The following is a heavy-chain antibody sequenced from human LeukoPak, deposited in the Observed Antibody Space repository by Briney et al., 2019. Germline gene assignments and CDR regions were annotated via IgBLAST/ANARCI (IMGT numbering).Heavy chain of an antibody. CDR2: IYTSGST. J-gene: IGHJ5*02. CDR3: ARHSNWNAGIDWFDP. Sequence: KPSQTLSLTCTVSGGSISSGSYYWSWIRQPAGKGLEWIGRIYTSGSTNYNPSLKSRVTISIDTSKNQLSLNLNSVTAADTAVYYCARHSNWNAGIDWFDPWGQGTQVTVSS. D-gene: IGHD1-20*01. CDR1: GGSISSGSYY. V-gene: IGHV4-61*02.